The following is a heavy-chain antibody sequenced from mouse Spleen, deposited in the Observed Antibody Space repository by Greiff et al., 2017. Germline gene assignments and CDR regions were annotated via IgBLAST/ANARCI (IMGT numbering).Heavy chain of an antibody. CDR3: TREEDYGSSWFAY. Sequence: EVHLVESGTVLARPGASVKMSCKTSGYTFTSYWMHWVKQRPGQGLEWIGAIYPGNSDTSYNQKFKGKAKLTAVTSASTAYMELSSLTNEDSAVYYCTREEDYGSSWFAYWGQGTLVTVSA. V-gene: IGHV1-5*01. CDR1: GYTFTSYW. CDR2: IYPGNSDT. J-gene: IGHJ3*01. D-gene: IGHD1-1*01.